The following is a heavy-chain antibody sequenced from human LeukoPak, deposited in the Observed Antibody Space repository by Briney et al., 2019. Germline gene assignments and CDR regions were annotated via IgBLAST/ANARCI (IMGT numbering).Heavy chain of an antibody. CDR3: ARDRXPAAIRDYXXYYMDV. J-gene: IGHJ6*03. CDR1: GYTFTSYG. V-gene: IGHV1-18*01. D-gene: IGHD2-2*02. Sequence: ASVKVSCKASGYTFTSYGISWVRQAPGQGLEWMGWISAYNGNTNYAQKLQGRVTMTTDTSTSTAYMELRSLRSDYTAVYYCARDRXPAAIRDYXXYYMDVWGKGTTVTVSS. CDR2: ISAYNGNT.